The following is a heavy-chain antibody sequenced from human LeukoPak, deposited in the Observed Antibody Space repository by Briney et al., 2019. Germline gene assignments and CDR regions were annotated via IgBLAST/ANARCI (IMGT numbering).Heavy chain of an antibody. CDR3: ATGSDGGY. CDR2: INQYGSEI. J-gene: IGHJ4*02. CDR1: GFTFSSFW. D-gene: IGHD2-8*02. V-gene: IGHV3-7*01. Sequence: GGSLRLSSAASGFTFSSFWMGWVRQAPGKGLDWVANINQYGSEIHYVDSVQGRFTISRDNFKNSLYLQMNSLRAEDTAVYFCATGSDGGYWGQGTLVTVSS.